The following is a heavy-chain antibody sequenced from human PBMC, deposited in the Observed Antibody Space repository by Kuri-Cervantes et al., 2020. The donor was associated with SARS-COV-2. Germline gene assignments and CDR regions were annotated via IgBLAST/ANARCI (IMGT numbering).Heavy chain of an antibody. V-gene: IGHV4-39*01. J-gene: IGHJ6*03. Sequence: SETLSLTCTVSGGSISSSSYYWGWIRQPPGKGLEWIGSIYYSGSTYYNPSLKSRVTISVDTSKNQFSLKLSSVTAADTAVYYCARKKTDMDVWGKGTTVTVSS. D-gene: IGHD1-14*01. CDR3: ARKKTDMDV. CDR2: IYYSGST. CDR1: GGSISSSSYY.